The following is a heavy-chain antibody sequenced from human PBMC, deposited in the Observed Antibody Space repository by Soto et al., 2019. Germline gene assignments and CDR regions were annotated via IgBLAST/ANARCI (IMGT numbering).Heavy chain of an antibody. Sequence: SETLSLTCTVSGGSITDYSWVWIRKPAGKGLEWIGRIFSSGSTNYNHSLKGRITMSVDTSKKQFSLKLRSVTAADTAVYYCVRDGTKTLRDWFDPWGQGMSVTVSS. V-gene: IGHV4-4*07. CDR1: GGSITDYS. CDR2: IFSSGST. CDR3: VRDGTKTLRDWFDP. J-gene: IGHJ5*02. D-gene: IGHD1-1*01.